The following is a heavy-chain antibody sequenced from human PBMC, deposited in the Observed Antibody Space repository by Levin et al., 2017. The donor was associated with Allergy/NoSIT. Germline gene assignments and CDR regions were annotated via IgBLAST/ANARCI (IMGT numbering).Heavy chain of an antibody. J-gene: IGHJ4*02. CDR1: GFTFSSYA. CDR2: ISGSGGST. CDR3: AKGATIPTYYYDSSGYYPLDY. D-gene: IGHD3-22*01. V-gene: IGHV3-23*01. Sequence: GGSLRLSCAASGFTFSSYAMSWVRQAPGKGLEWVSAISGSGGSTYYADSVKGRFTISRDNSKNTLYLQMNSLRAEDTAVYYCAKGATIPTYYYDSSGYYPLDYWGQGTLVTVSS.